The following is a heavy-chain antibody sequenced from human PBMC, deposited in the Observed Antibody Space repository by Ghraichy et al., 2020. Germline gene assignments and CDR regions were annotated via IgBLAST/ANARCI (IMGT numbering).Heavy chain of an antibody. V-gene: IGHV4-61*01. D-gene: IGHD2-2*02. CDR2: IHYTGTT. CDR3: ARDVSDCDTPSCYSGWVYFYYGLDV. CDR1: GGSVRSASHY. J-gene: IGHJ6*02. Sequence: SETLSLTCSVSGGSVRSASHYWTWIRQPPGKGLEWIGYIHYTGTTKYNPSLKNGVTISLDTSKNQFSLHLNSVTAVDTAVYYCARDVSDCDTPSCYSGWVYFYYGLDVWGQGTTVTVSS.